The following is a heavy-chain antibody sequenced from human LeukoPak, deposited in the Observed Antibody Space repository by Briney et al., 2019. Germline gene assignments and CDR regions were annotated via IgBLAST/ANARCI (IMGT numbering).Heavy chain of an antibody. CDR1: GFTFSSYE. D-gene: IGHD3-22*01. Sequence: PGGSLRLSCAASGFTFSSYEMNWVRQAPGKGLEWVSAISGSGGSTYYADSVKGRFTISRDNSKNTLYLQMNSLRAEDTAVYYCAKDWYDSSGRNAFDIWGQGTMVTVSS. J-gene: IGHJ3*02. V-gene: IGHV3-23*01. CDR2: ISGSGGST. CDR3: AKDWYDSSGRNAFDI.